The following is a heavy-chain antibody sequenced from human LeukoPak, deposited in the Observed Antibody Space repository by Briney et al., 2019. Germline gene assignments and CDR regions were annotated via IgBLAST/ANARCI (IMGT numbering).Heavy chain of an antibody. CDR3: ARALAARRAQGYYYMDV. CDR1: GGTFSSYA. V-gene: IGHV1-69*05. J-gene: IGHJ6*03. Sequence: ASVKVSCKASGGTFSSYAISWVRQASGQGLEWMGGIIPIFGTANYAQKFQGRVTITTDESTSTAYMELSSLRSEDTAVYYCARALAARRAQGYYYMDVWGKGTTVTVSS. D-gene: IGHD6-6*01. CDR2: IIPIFGTA.